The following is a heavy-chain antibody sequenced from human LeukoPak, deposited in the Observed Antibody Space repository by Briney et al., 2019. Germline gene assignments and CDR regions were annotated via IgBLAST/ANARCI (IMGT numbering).Heavy chain of an antibody. D-gene: IGHD5-18*01. Sequence: PSETLSLTCAASGGSLSGYYWNWIRQTPAKGLEWIGEINHAGSTNYNPSLKSRVTISVDTSQNQFSLSLRSVTAADTAVYYCARRGRGYSYGYSDYWGQGTLVTVSS. V-gene: IGHV4-34*01. CDR1: GGSLSGYY. J-gene: IGHJ4*02. CDR2: INHAGST. CDR3: ARRGRGYSYGYSDY.